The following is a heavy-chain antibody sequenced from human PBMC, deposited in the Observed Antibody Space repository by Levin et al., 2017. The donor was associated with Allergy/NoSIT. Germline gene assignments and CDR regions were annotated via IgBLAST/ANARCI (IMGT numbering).Heavy chain of an antibody. Sequence: ASVKVSCKVSGYTLTELSMHWVRQAPGKGLEWMGGFDPEDGETIYAQKFQGRVTMTEDTSTDTAYMELSSLRSEDTAVYYCATPPQPDPEATAAHYYYYGMDVWGQGTTVTVSS. V-gene: IGHV1-24*01. CDR1: GYTLTELS. CDR3: ATPPQPDPEATAAHYYYYGMDV. D-gene: IGHD1-14*01. CDR2: FDPEDGET. J-gene: IGHJ6*02.